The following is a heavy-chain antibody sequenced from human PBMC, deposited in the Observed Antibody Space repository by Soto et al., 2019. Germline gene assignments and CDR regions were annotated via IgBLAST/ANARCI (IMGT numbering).Heavy chain of an antibody. CDR2: INPNSGGT. V-gene: IGHV1-2*02. Sequence: ASVKVSCKASGYTFSGYYIHWLRQAPGQGLEWMGWINPNSGGTNYAQKFQGRVTVTRDTSTSTVYMELSSLRSEDTAVYYCARDKEYSSPPISNWGQGTLVTVSS. J-gene: IGHJ4*02. CDR1: GYTFSGYY. D-gene: IGHD6-6*01. CDR3: ARDKEYSSPPISN.